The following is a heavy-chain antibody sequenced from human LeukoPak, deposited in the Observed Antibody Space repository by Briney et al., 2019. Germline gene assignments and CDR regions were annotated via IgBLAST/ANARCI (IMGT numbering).Heavy chain of an antibody. CDR3: ARDRSGTVPYFDY. V-gene: IGHV1-69*05. D-gene: IGHD4-17*01. CDR2: IIPIFGTA. CDR1: GGTFISYA. J-gene: IGHJ4*02. Sequence: SSVKVSCKASGGTFISYAISWVRQAPGQGLEWMGGIIPIFGTANYAQKFQGRVTVTTDESTSTAYMELSSLRSEDTAVYYCARDRSGTVPYFDYWGQGTLVTVSS.